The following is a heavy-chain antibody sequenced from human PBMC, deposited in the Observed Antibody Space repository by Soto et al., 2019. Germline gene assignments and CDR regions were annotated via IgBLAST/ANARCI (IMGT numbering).Heavy chain of an antibody. D-gene: IGHD2-15*01. Sequence: QVQLVQSGAEVRKPGSSVTVSCKASGGTFSNYAISWVRQAPGQGLEWMGGIIPIVGTGSYSQKFQGRVTTTADEPTTTADMELSSLRFEDTAVYYCARVVILLPTASTHCYSHVDVWGPGTTVTVSS. CDR2: IIPIVGTG. CDR3: ARVVILLPTASTHCYSHVDV. J-gene: IGHJ6*02. V-gene: IGHV1-69*01. CDR1: GGTFSNYA.